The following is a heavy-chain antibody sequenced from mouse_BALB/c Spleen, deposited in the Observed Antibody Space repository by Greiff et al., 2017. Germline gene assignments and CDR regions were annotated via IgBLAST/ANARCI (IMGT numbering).Heavy chain of an antibody. J-gene: IGHJ1*01. CDR2: IFPGSGNT. CDR1: GYSFTSYY. D-gene: IGHD2-1*01. V-gene: IGHV1-66*01. Sequence: VQLQQSGPELVKPGASVKISCKASGYSFTSYYIHWVKQRPGQGLEWIGWIFPGSGNTKYNEKFKGKATLTADTSSSTAYMQLSSLTSEDSAVYFCARCHGNYERGYWYFDVWGAGTTVTVSS. CDR3: ARCHGNYERGYWYFDV.